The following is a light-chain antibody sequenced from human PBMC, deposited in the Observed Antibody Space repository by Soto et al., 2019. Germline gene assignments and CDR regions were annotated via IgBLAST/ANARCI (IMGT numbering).Light chain of an antibody. Sequence: QSVPTQPASVSGSPGQSITISCSVTSSDVGGYNYVSWYQQHPGKAPKLMIYEVSNRPSGVSNRFSGSKSGNTASLTISGLQAEDEADYYCSSYTSSSTVFGGGTKLTVL. CDR3: SSYTSSSTV. J-gene: IGLJ2*01. CDR1: SSDVGGYNY. CDR2: EVS. V-gene: IGLV2-14*01.